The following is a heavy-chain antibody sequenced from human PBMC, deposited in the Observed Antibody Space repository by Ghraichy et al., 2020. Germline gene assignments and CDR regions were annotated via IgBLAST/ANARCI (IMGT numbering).Heavy chain of an antibody. D-gene: IGHD1-26*01. V-gene: IGHV3-7*01. Sequence: GGSLRVSCAASGFTFSSYWMSWVRQAPGKGLEWVANIKQDGSEKYYVDSVKGRFTISRDNAKNSLYLQMNSLRAEDTAVYYCARDTREWELLVGIDYWGQGTLVTVSS. CDR3: ARDTREWELLVGIDY. CDR2: IKQDGSEK. J-gene: IGHJ4*02. CDR1: GFTFSSYW.